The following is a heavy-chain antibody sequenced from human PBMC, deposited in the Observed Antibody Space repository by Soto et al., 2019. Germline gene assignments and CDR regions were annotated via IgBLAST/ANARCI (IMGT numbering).Heavy chain of an antibody. CDR3: ARGRAFDP. CDR2: IYYSGST. J-gene: IGHJ5*02. D-gene: IGHD1-26*01. V-gene: IGHV4-59*01. Sequence: PSETLSLTCTVSGGSISNYYWSWIRQPPGKALEWVGHIYYSGSTNYNPSLTSRVTISLDTSKNQFSLKLIFVTAADTAVYYCARGRAFDPWGQGTLVTVSS. CDR1: GGSISNYY.